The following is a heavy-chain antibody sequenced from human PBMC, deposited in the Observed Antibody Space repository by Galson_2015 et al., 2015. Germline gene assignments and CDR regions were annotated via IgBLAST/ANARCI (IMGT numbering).Heavy chain of an antibody. CDR1: EFTFSSYY. D-gene: IGHD3-3*01. CDR2: ISSTTTYI. Sequence: SLRLSCAASEFTFSSYYMSWVRQAPGKGLEWVSSISSTTTYIYYADSVKGRFTISRDNAKNSLYLQMNSLGAEDTAVYYCARQIVDYDFLSGYDPTNFDYWSQGTLVTVSS. V-gene: IGHV3-21*01. CDR3: ARQIVDYDFLSGYDPTNFDY. J-gene: IGHJ4*02.